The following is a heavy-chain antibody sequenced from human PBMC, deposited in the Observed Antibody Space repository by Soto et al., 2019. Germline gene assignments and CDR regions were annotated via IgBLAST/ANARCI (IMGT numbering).Heavy chain of an antibody. Sequence: GGSLRLSCAASGFTFSSYGMHWVRQAPGKGLEWVAVIWYDGSNKYYADSVKGRFTISRDNSKNTLYLQMNSLRAEDTAVYYCARDSAGIAAAGSFYYYYGMDVWGQGTKVTVSS. J-gene: IGHJ6*02. V-gene: IGHV3-33*01. D-gene: IGHD6-13*01. CDR1: GFTFSSYG. CDR3: ARDSAGIAAAGSFYYYYGMDV. CDR2: IWYDGSNK.